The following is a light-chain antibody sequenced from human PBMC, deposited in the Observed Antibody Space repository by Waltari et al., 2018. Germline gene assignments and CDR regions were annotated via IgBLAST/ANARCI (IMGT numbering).Light chain of an antibody. CDR3: QHYVRLPAT. CDR1: QSVGGT. V-gene: IGKV3-20*01. CDR2: GAS. J-gene: IGKJ1*01. Sequence: IVLTQSPGTLSLSPGERATLSCRASQSVGGTLAWYQQKPGQAPRLLMYGASIRAPDTPDRFSGTGSGTDFSLTISRLEPEDFAVYYCQHYVRLPATFGQGTKVEIK.